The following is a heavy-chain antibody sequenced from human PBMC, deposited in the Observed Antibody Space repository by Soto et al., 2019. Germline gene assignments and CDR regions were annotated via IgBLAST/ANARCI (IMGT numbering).Heavy chain of an antibody. CDR1: GGTFSSYA. Sequence: GASVKVSCKASGGTFSSYAISWVRQAPGQGLEWMGGIIPIFGTANYAQKFQGRVTITADESTSTAYMELSSLRSEDTAVYYCARNGDWNLTYYYYHGMDVWGQGTTVTVSS. CDR2: IIPIFGTA. D-gene: IGHD1-7*01. CDR3: ARNGDWNLTYYYYHGMDV. J-gene: IGHJ6*02. V-gene: IGHV1-69*13.